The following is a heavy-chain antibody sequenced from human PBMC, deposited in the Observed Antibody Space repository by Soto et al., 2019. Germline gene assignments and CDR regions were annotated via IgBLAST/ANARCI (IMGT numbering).Heavy chain of an antibody. Sequence: QVQLVESGGGVVQPGRSLRLSCAASGFTFSSYAMHWVRQAPGKGLEWVAVISYDGSNKYYADSVKGRFTISRDNSKNTLYLQMTSLRAEDTAVYYCKGMVYAIDYWGQGTLVTVSS. CDR1: GFTFSSYA. D-gene: IGHD2-8*01. CDR3: KGMVYAIDY. V-gene: IGHV3-30-3*01. CDR2: ISYDGSNK. J-gene: IGHJ4*02.